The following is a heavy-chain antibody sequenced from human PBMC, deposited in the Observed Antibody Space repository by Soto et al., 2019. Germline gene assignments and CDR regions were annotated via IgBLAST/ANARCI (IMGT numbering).Heavy chain of an antibody. CDR1: GFSVSASGVG. CDR2: LFWDDDK. V-gene: IGHV2-5*02. CDR3: THITRRARCSGGNCYFFDS. Sequence: QITLKEPGHTVVKPTQTLTLTCTCSGFSVSASGVGVGWIRQPPGKALEWLALLFWDDDKRYSPSLKSRLTITKDPSKNQVVLTMTNMDPVDTATYYCTHITRRARCSGGNCYFFDSWGQGTPVTVSS. J-gene: IGHJ4*02. D-gene: IGHD2-15*01.